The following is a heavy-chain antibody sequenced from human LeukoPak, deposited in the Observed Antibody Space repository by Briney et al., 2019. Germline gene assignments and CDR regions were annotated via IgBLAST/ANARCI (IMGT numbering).Heavy chain of an antibody. Sequence: PGGSLRLSCAASGFTFSDHYMDWVRQAPGKGLEWVAVIWYDGSNKYYADSVKGRFTISRDNSKNTLYLQMNSLRAEDTAVYYCARASGSYDYWGQGTLVTVSS. D-gene: IGHD1-26*01. CDR2: IWYDGSNK. J-gene: IGHJ4*02. CDR3: ARASGSYDY. V-gene: IGHV3-33*08. CDR1: GFTFSDHY.